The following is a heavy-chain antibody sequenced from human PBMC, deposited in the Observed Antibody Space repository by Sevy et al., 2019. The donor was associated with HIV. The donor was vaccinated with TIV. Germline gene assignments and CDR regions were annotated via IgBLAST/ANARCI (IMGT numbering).Heavy chain of an antibody. CDR1: GFTFSNAW. CDR3: TTDSNERGLSALLDY. D-gene: IGHD1-1*01. J-gene: IGHJ4*02. CDR2: IKSKTDGGTT. V-gene: IGHV3-15*01. Sequence: GGSLRLSCAASGFTFSNAWMSWVRQAPGKGLEWVGRIKSKTDGGTTDYAAPVKGRFTISRDDSKNTLYLQMNSLKTEDTAIYDCTTDSNERGLSALLDYWGQGTLVTVSS.